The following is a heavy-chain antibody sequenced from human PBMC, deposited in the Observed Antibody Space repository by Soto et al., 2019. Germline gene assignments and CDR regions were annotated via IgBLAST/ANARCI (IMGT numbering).Heavy chain of an antibody. Sequence: ASVKVSCKASGYTFISYYMHWVRQAPGQGFEWMGVINPSAGNAVYAQKFQGRVTMTRDTSTSTVYMELSSLGSEDTAMYYCARLAAVTPPFYYDFWSQGIQVTVSS. CDR1: GYTFISYY. V-gene: IGHV1-46*01. CDR3: ARLAAVTPPFYYDF. CDR2: INPSAGNA. D-gene: IGHD4-17*01. J-gene: IGHJ4*02.